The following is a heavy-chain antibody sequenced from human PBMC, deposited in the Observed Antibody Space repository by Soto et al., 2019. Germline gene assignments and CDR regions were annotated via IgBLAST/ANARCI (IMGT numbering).Heavy chain of an antibody. V-gene: IGHV5-51*01. J-gene: IGHJ6*03. Sequence: GESLKISCNGSGYSFTSYWIGWVRQMPGKGLEWIGIIYPGDSDTRYSPSFQGQVTISADKSISTAYLQWSSLKASDTAMYYCARLVNYYYYYMDVWGKGTTVTVSS. D-gene: IGHD2-21*01. CDR3: ARLVNYYYYYMDV. CDR2: IYPGDSDT. CDR1: GYSFTSYW.